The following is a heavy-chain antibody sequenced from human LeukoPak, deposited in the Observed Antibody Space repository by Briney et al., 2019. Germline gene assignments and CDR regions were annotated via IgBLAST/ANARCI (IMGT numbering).Heavy chain of an antibody. CDR1: EFSFSTNW. V-gene: IGHV3-7*01. CDR2: LNEDGSVK. D-gene: IGHD2-2*01. CDR3: ANVPRSTVSY. J-gene: IGHJ4*02. Sequence: PGGSLRLSCAASEFSFSTNWMHWFRQTPGKGLEWVAELNEDGSVKYYVDSVKGRFTISRDNAKSLLFLQMYNLRTEDTGVYFCANVPRSTVSYWGRGTLVTVSS.